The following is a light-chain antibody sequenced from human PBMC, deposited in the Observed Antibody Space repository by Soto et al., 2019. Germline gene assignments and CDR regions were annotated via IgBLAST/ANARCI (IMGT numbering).Light chain of an antibody. CDR3: QQYHNWPPIT. CDR1: QSVSTK. V-gene: IGKV3-15*01. J-gene: IGKJ5*01. CDR2: DAS. Sequence: EILMTQSPATLSVSPGEQATLSSRASQSVSTKLAWYQQKPGQAPRLLINDASTRATGVPARFSGWGSGTEFTLTISSLQSEDLAVYYCQQYHNWPPITFGQGTRLEIK.